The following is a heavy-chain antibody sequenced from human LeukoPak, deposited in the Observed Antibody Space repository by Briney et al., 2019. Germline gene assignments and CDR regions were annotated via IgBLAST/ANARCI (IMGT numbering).Heavy chain of an antibody. Sequence: GSLRLSCAASGFTFSSYEMNWVRQAPGKGLEWVSYISSSGSTIYYADSVKGRFTISRDNAKNSLYLQMNSLRAEDTAVYYCARYCSSTSCPWGYYGMDVWGQGTTVTVSS. V-gene: IGHV3-48*03. CDR2: ISSSGSTI. J-gene: IGHJ6*02. CDR3: ARYCSSTSCPWGYYGMDV. D-gene: IGHD2-2*01. CDR1: GFTFSSYE.